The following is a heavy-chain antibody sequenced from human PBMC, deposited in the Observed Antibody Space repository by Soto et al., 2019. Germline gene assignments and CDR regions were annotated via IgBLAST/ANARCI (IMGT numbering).Heavy chain of an antibody. J-gene: IGHJ4*02. CDR2: ISYDGSSQ. V-gene: IGHV3-30*18. CDR3: AKDGGWELPRGRGSDY. Sequence: QVQLVESGGGVVQPGRSLRLSCVASGFTFSNYGMHWVRQAPGKGLEWVAVISYDGSSQHYADSVKGRFTISRDNSKNTRYVQMKSLRAEDTAVYYCAKDGGWELPRGRGSDYWGQGTLVTVSS. CDR1: GFTFSNYG. D-gene: IGHD1-26*01.